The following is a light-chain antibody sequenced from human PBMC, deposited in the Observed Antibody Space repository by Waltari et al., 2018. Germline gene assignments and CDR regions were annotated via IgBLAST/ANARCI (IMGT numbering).Light chain of an antibody. V-gene: IGKV1-9*01. CDR3: QQLNSYQWT. Sequence: IQLTQSPSSLSASVGDRVTITCRASPGISNFLAGYQQKPGKAPKLLIYAASTLQSGVPSRFSGSGSGTDFTLTISSLQPEDFATYYCQQLNSYQWTFGQGTKVDIK. J-gene: IGKJ1*01. CDR2: AAS. CDR1: PGISNF.